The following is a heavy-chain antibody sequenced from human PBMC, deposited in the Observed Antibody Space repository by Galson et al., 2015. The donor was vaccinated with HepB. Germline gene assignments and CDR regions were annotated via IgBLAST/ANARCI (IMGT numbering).Heavy chain of an antibody. CDR3: ARDLRADFYGSGSYKY. D-gene: IGHD3-10*01. J-gene: IGHJ4*02. Sequence: SVKVSCKASGYTFTNYGISWVRQAPGQGLEWMGWISAYNGNTNYTQKLQGRVTMTTDTSTSTAYMELRSLRSDDTAVYYCARDLRADFYGSGSYKYWGQGTLVTASS. CDR2: ISAYNGNT. V-gene: IGHV1-18*01. CDR1: GYTFTNYG.